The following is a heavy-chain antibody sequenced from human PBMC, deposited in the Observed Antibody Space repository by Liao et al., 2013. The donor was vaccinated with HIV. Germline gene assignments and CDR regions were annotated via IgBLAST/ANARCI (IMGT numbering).Heavy chain of an antibody. CDR2: VSSSGTT. CDR1: GVSISRYF. D-gene: IGHD1-20*01. Sequence: QVQLQESGPGLVKPSETLSLTCTVSGVSISRYFWSWIRQPAGKGLQWIGRVSSSGTTNYNPSLQESSHHVSRHVPRSLCQLSSVTAADTAVYYCARDRRTSSNWPIGLTWGRG. CDR3: ARDRRTSSNWPIGLT. J-gene: IGHJ3*01. V-gene: IGHV4-4*07.